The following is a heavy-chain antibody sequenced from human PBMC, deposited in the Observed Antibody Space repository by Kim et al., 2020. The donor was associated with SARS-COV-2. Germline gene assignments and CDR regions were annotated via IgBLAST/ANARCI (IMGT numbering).Heavy chain of an antibody. Sequence: GRFTISRDNAKNSLYLQMNSLRAEDTAVYYCARDRYYDILTGFNAEPFDYWGQGTLVTVSS. CDR3: ARDRYYDILTGFNAEPFDY. V-gene: IGHV3-48*03. D-gene: IGHD3-9*01. J-gene: IGHJ4*02.